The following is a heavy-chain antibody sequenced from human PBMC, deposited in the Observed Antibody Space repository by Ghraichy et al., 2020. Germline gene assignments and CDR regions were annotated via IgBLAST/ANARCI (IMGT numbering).Heavy chain of an antibody. CDR3: ARHGALYYYGSGSIDGFDT. D-gene: IGHD3-10*01. V-gene: IGHV4-59*08. Sequence: SETLSLTCTVSGGFISSYYWSWIRQPPGKGLEWIGYIYYSGSTNYNPSLKSRVAISIDTSKNQFSLKLSSVTAADTAVYYCARHGALYYYGSGSIDGFDTWGQGTMVTVSS. CDR2: IYYSGST. J-gene: IGHJ3*02. CDR1: GGFISSYY.